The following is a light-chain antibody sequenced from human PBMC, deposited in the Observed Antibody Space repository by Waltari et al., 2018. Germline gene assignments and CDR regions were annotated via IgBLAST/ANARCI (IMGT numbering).Light chain of an antibody. V-gene: IGKV2-28*01. CDR1: QSLLHNNRYNY. J-gene: IGKJ1*01. CDR3: MQALQSRT. CDR2: WGS. Sequence: DIVMTQSPLSLPVTPGEPASISCRSSQSLLHNNRYNYLDWYLQKPGQSPQLLIYWGSIRASGVPDRFSGSGSGTDFTLKISRVEAEDVGIYYCMQALQSRTFGQGTKVEIK.